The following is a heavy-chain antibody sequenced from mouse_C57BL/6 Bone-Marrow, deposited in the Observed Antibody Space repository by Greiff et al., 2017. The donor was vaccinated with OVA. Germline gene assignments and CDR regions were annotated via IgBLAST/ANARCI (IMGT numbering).Heavy chain of an antibody. V-gene: IGHV1-4*01. Sequence: VKLMESGAELARPGASVKMSCKASGYTFTSYTMPWVKQRPGQGLEWIGYINPSSGYTKYNQKFKDKATLTADKSSSTAYMQLSSLTSEDSAVYYCAREDGNWFAYWGQGTLVTVSA. CDR1: GYTFTSYT. CDR3: AREDGNWFAY. J-gene: IGHJ3*01. D-gene: IGHD2-1*01. CDR2: INPSSGYT.